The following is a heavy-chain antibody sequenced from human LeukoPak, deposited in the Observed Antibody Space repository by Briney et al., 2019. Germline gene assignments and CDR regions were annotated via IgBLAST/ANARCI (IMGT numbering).Heavy chain of an antibody. CDR3: AILGRVHLLTAYPS. CDR1: GYTFTSYY. Sequence: GASVKVPCKASGYTFTSYYMHWVRQAPGQGLEWMGLINPSGGSTSYAQKFQGRVTMTRDTSTSTAYMELSSLRSEDTALYYCAILGRVHLLTAYPSWGQGTLVTVSS. J-gene: IGHJ4*02. CDR2: INPSGGST. V-gene: IGHV1-46*01. D-gene: IGHD3-9*01.